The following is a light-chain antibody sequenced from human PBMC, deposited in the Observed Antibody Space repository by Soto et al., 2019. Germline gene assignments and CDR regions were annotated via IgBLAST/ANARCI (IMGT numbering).Light chain of an antibody. CDR2: AAS. J-gene: IGKJ1*01. CDR1: QSISSH. Sequence: DIQITQSPSSLSASVRDRVTITCRASQSISSHLNWYQQKSGKAPKLLIYAASSLQSGVPSRFSGSGSGTVFTLTISSLQPEDFATYYCQQSYSTPRTFGQGTKVDI. V-gene: IGKV1-39*01. CDR3: QQSYSTPRT.